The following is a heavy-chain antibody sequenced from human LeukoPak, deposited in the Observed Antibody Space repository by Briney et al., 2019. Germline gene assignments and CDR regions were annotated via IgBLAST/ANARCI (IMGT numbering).Heavy chain of an antibody. Sequence: PETLSLTCTVSGGSNYWSWIRQPPGKGLEWIAYIHYSGSTNYNPSLKSRVTISIDTSKNQFSLKLNSVTAADTAVYYCAKHSNWNAGVDWFDPWGQGTLVTVSS. J-gene: IGHJ5*02. CDR2: IHYSGST. CDR3: AKHSNWNAGVDWFDP. V-gene: IGHV4-59*08. CDR1: GGSNY. D-gene: IGHD1-20*01.